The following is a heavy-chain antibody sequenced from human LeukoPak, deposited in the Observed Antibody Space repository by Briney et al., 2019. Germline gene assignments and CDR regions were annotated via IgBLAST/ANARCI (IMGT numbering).Heavy chain of an antibody. CDR1: GYTFTDYY. Sequence: ASVKVSCKTSGYTFTDYYLHWVRQAPGQGLEWMGWINPNSGGTSSTKKFQGRVTMTRDTTITTVYMEVSWLTSDDTAIYYCARADRLHGGPYLIGPWGQGTMVTVSS. CDR2: INPNSGGT. J-gene: IGHJ5*02. CDR3: ARADRLHGGPYLIGP. V-gene: IGHV1-2*02. D-gene: IGHD2-21*01.